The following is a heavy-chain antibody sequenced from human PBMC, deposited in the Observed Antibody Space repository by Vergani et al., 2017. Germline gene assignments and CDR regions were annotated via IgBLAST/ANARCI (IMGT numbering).Heavy chain of an antibody. Sequence: VQLLESGGGLVQPGGSLRLSCAASGFTFSSYGMHWVRQAPGKGLEWVAVIWYDGSNKYYADSVKGRFTISRDNSKNTLYLQMNSLRAEDTAVYYCARWSIAAAGKFDYWGQGTLVTVSS. J-gene: IGHJ4*02. CDR1: GFTFSSYG. CDR2: IWYDGSNK. CDR3: ARWSIAAAGKFDY. D-gene: IGHD6-13*01. V-gene: IGHV3-33*01.